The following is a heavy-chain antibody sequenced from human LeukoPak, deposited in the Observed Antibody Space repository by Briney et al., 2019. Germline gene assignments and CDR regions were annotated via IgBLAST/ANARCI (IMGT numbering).Heavy chain of an antibody. CDR2: IKQDGSEK. V-gene: IGHV3-7*03. Sequence: PGGSLRVSCAASGFKISSYCMIWVRQDPGKGLEWVANIKQDGSEKYYVDSVKGRFTISRDNAKNSLYLQMNSLRAEDTAVYYCARDRRGPFDYWGQGTLVTVSS. D-gene: IGHD3-10*01. CDR1: GFKISSYC. CDR3: ARDRRGPFDY. J-gene: IGHJ4*02.